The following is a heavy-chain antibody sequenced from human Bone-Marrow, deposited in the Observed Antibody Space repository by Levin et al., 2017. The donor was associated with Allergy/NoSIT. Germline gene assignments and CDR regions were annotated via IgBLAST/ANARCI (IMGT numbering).Heavy chain of an antibody. V-gene: IGHV3-21*01. D-gene: IGHD3-22*01. CDR3: ARDYYYDSSGYYYGPSDAFDI. CDR1: GFTFSSYS. Sequence: GGSLRLSCAASGFTFSSYSMNWVRQAPGKGLEWVSSISSSSSYIYYADSVKGRFTISRDNAKNSLYLQMNSLRAEDTAVYYCARDYYYDSSGYYYGPSDAFDIWGQGTMVTVSS. CDR2: ISSSSSYI. J-gene: IGHJ3*02.